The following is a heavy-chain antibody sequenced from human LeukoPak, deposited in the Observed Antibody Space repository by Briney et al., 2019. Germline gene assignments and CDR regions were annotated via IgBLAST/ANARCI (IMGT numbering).Heavy chain of an antibody. Sequence: GGSLRLSCATSGFSFSDYYMGWIRQAPGKGLEWVAYVSGSGKTKYHADSLKGRLTISRDNGKNSLYLQMSSLRVEDTAVYYCMRVKGRNETSWGQGTLLTVSS. CDR3: MRVKGRNETS. J-gene: IGHJ5*02. D-gene: IGHD1-1*01. V-gene: IGHV3-11*04. CDR2: VSGSGKTK. CDR1: GFSFSDYY.